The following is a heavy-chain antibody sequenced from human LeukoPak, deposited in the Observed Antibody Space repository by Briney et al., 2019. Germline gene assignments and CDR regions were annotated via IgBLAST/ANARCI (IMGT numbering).Heavy chain of an antibody. D-gene: IGHD1-26*01. CDR2: INHSGST. CDR3: ARGVVGATWGANAFDI. V-gene: IGHV4-34*01. J-gene: IGHJ3*02. Sequence: PSETLSLTCAVYGGAFSGYYWSWIRQPPGKGLEWIGEINHSGSTNYNPSLKSRVTISVDTSKNQFSLKLSSVTAADTAVYYRARGVVGATWGANAFDIWGQGTMVTVSS. CDR1: GGAFSGYY.